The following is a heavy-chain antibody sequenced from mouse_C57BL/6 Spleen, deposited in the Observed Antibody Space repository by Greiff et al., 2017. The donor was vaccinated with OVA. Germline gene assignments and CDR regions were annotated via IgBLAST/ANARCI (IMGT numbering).Heavy chain of an antibody. D-gene: IGHD1-1*01. Sequence: VKLMESGAELVRPGTSVKVSCKASGYAFTNYLIEWVKQRPGQGLEWIGVINPGSGGTNYNEKFKGKATLTADKSSSTAYMQLSSLTSEDSAVYFCARRSSYGSSYGYWGQGTTLTVSS. CDR1: GYAFTNYL. CDR2: INPGSGGT. CDR3: ARRSSYGSSYGY. J-gene: IGHJ2*01. V-gene: IGHV1-54*01.